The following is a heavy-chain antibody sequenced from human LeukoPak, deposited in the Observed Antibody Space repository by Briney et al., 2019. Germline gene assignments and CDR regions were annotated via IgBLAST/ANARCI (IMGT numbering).Heavy chain of an antibody. CDR3: AKEDSYNWNDERYFDY. Sequence: GGSLRLSCAASGFTFTSYSMNWVRQAPGKGLEWVSTISGGGGSTYYADSVKGRFTISRDNSKNTLYLQMNSLRAEDTAVYYCAKEDSYNWNDERYFDYWGQGTLVTVSS. J-gene: IGHJ4*02. D-gene: IGHD1-20*01. V-gene: IGHV3-23*01. CDR2: ISGGGGST. CDR1: GFTFTSYS.